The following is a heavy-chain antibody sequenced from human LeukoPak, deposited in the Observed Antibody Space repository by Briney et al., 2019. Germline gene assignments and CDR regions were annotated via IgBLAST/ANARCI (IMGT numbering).Heavy chain of an antibody. Sequence: GESLKISCKGSGNSFTNYWIGWVRQMPGKGLEWMGIIYPGDSDTRCSPSFQGQVTISADKSISTAYLQWSSLKASDTAMYYCARRREMATASYDYWGQGILVTVSS. CDR2: IYPGDSDT. J-gene: IGHJ4*02. CDR3: ARRREMATASYDY. V-gene: IGHV5-51*01. D-gene: IGHD5-24*01. CDR1: GNSFTNYW.